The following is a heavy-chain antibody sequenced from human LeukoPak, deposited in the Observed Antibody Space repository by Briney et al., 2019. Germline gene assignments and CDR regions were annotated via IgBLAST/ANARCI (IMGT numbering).Heavy chain of an antibody. CDR3: ARDGSGSRRGLVYYYYGMDV. Sequence: SVKVSCKASGGTFSSYAISWVRQAPGQGLEWMGGIIPIFGTANYAQKSQGRATITADKSTSTAYMELSSLRSEDTAVYYCARDGSGSRRGLVYYYYGMDVWGKGTTVTVSS. J-gene: IGHJ6*04. CDR1: GGTFSSYA. V-gene: IGHV1-69*06. CDR2: IIPIFGTA. D-gene: IGHD3-10*01.